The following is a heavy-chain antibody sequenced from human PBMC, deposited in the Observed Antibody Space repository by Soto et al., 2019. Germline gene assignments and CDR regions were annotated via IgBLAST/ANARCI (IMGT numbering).Heavy chain of an antibody. CDR3: ARDGSYNWV. J-gene: IGHJ4*02. Sequence: EVQLVESGGGLVQPGGSLRLSCAASGFTVSNNYMRWVRQAPGKGLEWLSLIYSGGATYYAAPVKGRFTISRDKSKKTLYLQMNTLSAEDTAVYYCARDGSYNWVGGQGILVTVPS. CDR1: GFTVSNNY. V-gene: IGHV3-66*01. D-gene: IGHD1-1*01. CDR2: IYSGGAT.